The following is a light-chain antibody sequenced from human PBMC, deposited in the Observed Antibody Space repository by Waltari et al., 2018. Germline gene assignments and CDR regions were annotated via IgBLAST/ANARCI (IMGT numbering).Light chain of an antibody. CDR2: GQN. CDR3: HSRDTTSTRL. Sequence: SSELTQDPAVSVVLGQTVRITCQGDSLRSFYASWYQQRPGQAPILVLYGQNNRPSGIPDRFSGSTSGNTASLTITRAQAEDEGDYFCHSRDTTSTRLFGGGTRVTV. CDR1: SLRSFY. V-gene: IGLV3-19*01. J-gene: IGLJ2*01.